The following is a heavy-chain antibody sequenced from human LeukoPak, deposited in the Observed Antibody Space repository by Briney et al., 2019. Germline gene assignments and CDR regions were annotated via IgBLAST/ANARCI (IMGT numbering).Heavy chain of an antibody. J-gene: IGHJ4*02. CDR2: ISGSGGST. V-gene: IGHV3-23*01. Sequence: GGSLRLSCAASGFTFSSYSMNWVRQAPGKGLEWVSAISGSGGSTYYADSVKDRFTISRDNSKNTLYLQMNSLRAEDTAVYYCAKDPALLWFGEAPFDYWGQGTLVTVSS. CDR1: GFTFSSYS. D-gene: IGHD3-10*01. CDR3: AKDPALLWFGEAPFDY.